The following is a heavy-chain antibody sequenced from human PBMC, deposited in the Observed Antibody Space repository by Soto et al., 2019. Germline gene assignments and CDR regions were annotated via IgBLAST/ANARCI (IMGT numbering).Heavy chain of an antibody. Sequence: QVQLVQSGAEVKKPGASVKVSCKASGYTFTSYGISWVRQAPGQGLEWMVWISTFNSNTKYTQKFQGRVTMTTDTSTSTAHMELGSLRSDDTAVYYCARVGAREYGDYDTRGGAFDVWGQGTTVTVSS. CDR1: GYTFTSYG. J-gene: IGHJ3*01. CDR3: ARVGAREYGDYDTRGGAFDV. D-gene: IGHD4-17*01. V-gene: IGHV1-18*01. CDR2: ISTFNSNT.